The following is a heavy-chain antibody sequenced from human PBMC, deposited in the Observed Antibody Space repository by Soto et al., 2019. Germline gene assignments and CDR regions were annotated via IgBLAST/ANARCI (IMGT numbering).Heavy chain of an antibody. Sequence: ASVKVSCKASGYTFTSYAMHWVRQAPGQRLEWMGWINAGNGNTKYSQKFQGRVTITRDTSASTAYMELSSLRSEDTAVYYCAKDRCSGGSCYNWFDPWGQGTLVTVSS. J-gene: IGHJ5*02. V-gene: IGHV1-3*01. CDR1: GYTFTSYA. CDR3: AKDRCSGGSCYNWFDP. D-gene: IGHD2-15*01. CDR2: INAGNGNT.